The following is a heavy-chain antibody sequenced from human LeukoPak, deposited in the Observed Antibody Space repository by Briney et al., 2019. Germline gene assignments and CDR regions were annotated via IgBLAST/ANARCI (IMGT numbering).Heavy chain of an antibody. CDR1: GFTFSSYA. D-gene: IGHD3-22*01. J-gene: IGHJ3*02. V-gene: IGHV3-30-3*01. Sequence: GGSLRLSCAASGFTFSSYAMHWVRHTPGKGLEWVSVISDDGSNKYYADSVKGRFTIARDNCQNTLYLQMNSLRAEDTAVYYCARDGPKRITMIVVAQTGRAFDIWGQGTMVTVSS. CDR3: ARDGPKRITMIVVAQTGRAFDI. CDR2: ISDDGSNK.